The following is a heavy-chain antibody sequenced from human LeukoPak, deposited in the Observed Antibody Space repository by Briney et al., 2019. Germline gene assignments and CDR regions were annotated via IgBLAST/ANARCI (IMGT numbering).Heavy chain of an antibody. CDR3: ARVTYYYDSSGSP. CDR2: INPNSGGT. CDR1: GYTFTGYY. J-gene: IGHJ5*02. Sequence: ASVKVSCKASGYTFTGYYMHWVRQAPGQGLEWMGWINPNSGGTNYAQKFQGRVTMTRDTSISTAYMELSRLRSDDTAVYYCARVTYYYDSSGSPWGQGTLVTGSS. D-gene: IGHD3-22*01. V-gene: IGHV1-2*02.